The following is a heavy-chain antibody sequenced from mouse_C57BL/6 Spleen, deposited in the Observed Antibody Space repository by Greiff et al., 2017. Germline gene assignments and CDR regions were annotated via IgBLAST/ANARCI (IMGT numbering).Heavy chain of an antibody. V-gene: IGHV1-9*01. CDR2: ILPGSGST. CDR3: ARWGYYGNLPYYFDY. D-gene: IGHD2-1*01. Sequence: VQLQQSGAELMKPGASVKLSCKATGYTFTGYWIEWVKQRPGHGLEWIGEILPGSGSTNYNEKFKGKATFTADNPSNTAYFQLSDLPTEDSAIYYCARWGYYGNLPYYFDYWGQGTTLTVS. CDR1: GYTFTGYW. J-gene: IGHJ2*01.